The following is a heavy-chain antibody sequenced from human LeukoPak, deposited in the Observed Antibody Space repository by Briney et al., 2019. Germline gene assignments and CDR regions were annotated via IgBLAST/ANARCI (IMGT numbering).Heavy chain of an antibody. Sequence: ASVKVSCKASGYTFTSYDINWVRQATGQGLEWMGWMNPNSGNTGYAQKFQGRVTITRNTSISTAYMELSSLRSEDTAVYYCARDQVGSYSYDAFNIWGQGTMVTVSS. CDR3: ARDQVGSYSYDAFNI. V-gene: IGHV1-8*03. CDR1: GYTFTSYD. D-gene: IGHD1-26*01. J-gene: IGHJ3*02. CDR2: MNPNSGNT.